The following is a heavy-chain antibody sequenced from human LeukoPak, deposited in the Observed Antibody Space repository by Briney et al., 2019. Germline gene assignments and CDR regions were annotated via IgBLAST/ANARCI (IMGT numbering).Heavy chain of an antibody. J-gene: IGHJ4*02. CDR1: GFTFSSYE. CDR3: ARVGWGKYQLPNYFDY. D-gene: IGHD2-2*01. CDR2: ISSSGSTI. Sequence: PGGSLRLSCAASGFTFSSYEMNWVRQAPGKGREWVSYISSSGSTIYCADSVKGRFTISRDNAKNSLYLQMDSLRAEDTAVYYCARVGWGKYQLPNYFDYWGQGTLVTVSS. V-gene: IGHV3-48*03.